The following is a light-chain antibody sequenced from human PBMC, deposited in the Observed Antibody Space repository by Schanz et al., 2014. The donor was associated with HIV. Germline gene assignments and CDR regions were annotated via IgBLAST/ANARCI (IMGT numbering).Light chain of an antibody. CDR1: SSNIGNNY. J-gene: IGLJ1*01. CDR3: GTWDSRMSVGFV. CDR2: DNN. V-gene: IGLV1-51*01. Sequence: QSVLTQPPSVSAAPGQRVTISCSGSSSNIGNNYVSWYQQLPGTAPKLLIYDNNKRPSGIPDRFSGSKSDTSATLGITGLQTGDEADYYCGTWDSRMSVGFVFGSGTKLTVL.